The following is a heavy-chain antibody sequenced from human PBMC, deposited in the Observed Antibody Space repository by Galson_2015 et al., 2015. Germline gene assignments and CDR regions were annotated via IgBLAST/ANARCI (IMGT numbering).Heavy chain of an antibody. D-gene: IGHD2-2*02. CDR1: GFTFSSYG. J-gene: IGHJ6*02. Sequence: SLRLSCAASGFTFSSYGMHWVRQAPGKGLEWVSYISSSSSTIYYADSVKGRFTISRDNAKNSLYLQMNSLRDEDTAVYYCARGPDNDIVVVPAAIVYYYHYGMDVWGQGTTVTVSS. CDR3: ARGPDNDIVVVPAAIVYYYHYGMDV. CDR2: ISSSSSTI. V-gene: IGHV3-48*02.